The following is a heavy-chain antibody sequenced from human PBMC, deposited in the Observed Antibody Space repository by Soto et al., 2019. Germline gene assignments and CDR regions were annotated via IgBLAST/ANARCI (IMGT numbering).Heavy chain of an antibody. Sequence: GGSLRLSCAASGFTFSSCAMHWVRQAPGKGLEWVAVISYDGSNKYYADSVKGRFTISRDNSKNTLYLQMNSLRAEDTVVYYCARESSSGWDHWGQGTLVTVSS. CDR2: ISYDGSNK. CDR1: GFTFSSCA. D-gene: IGHD6-19*01. V-gene: IGHV3-30-3*01. CDR3: ARESSSGWDH. J-gene: IGHJ4*02.